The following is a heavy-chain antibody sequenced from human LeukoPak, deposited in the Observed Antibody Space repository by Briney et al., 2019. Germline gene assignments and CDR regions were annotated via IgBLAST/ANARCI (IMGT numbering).Heavy chain of an antibody. CDR2: IYYSGST. CDR1: GGSISSYY. D-gene: IGHD2-8*01. V-gene: IGHV4-59*01. CDR3: ARDDRYCTNGVCYYFGLDY. J-gene: IGHJ4*02. Sequence: SETLSLTCTVSGGSISSYYRSWIRQPPGKGLEWIGYIYYSGSTNYNPSLKSRVTISVDTSKNQFSLKLSSVTAADAAVYYCARDDRYCTNGVCYYFGLDYWGQGTLVTVSS.